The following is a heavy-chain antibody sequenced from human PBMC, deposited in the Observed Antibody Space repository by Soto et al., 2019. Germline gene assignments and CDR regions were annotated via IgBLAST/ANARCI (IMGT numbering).Heavy chain of an antibody. V-gene: IGHV4-59*08. CDR3: ARRYGYSFDY. CDR2: IYYSGST. CDR1: GGSISSYY. Sequence: QVQLQESGPGLVKPSETLSLTCTVSGGSISSYYWSWIRQPPGKGLEWIGYIYYSGSTNYNPYLKSRVTISVDTSKNHFSLKLSSVAAADTAVYYCARRYGYSFDYWGQGTLVTVSS. D-gene: IGHD1-1*01. J-gene: IGHJ4*02.